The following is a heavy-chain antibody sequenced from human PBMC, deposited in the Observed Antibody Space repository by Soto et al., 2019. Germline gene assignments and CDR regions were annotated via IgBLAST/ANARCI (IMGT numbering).Heavy chain of an antibody. D-gene: IGHD3-16*01. Sequence: EVQLVESGGGLVQPGGSLRLSCEASGCTFKTYWMHWVRQVPGEGLMWVSRIVGDETSTTYADSVTGRFTISRDNAKNTLYLQMNSLRVEDTAVYYCARGGARSFDYWGQGTLVTVSS. V-gene: IGHV3-74*01. CDR3: ARGGARSFDY. CDR1: GCTFKTYW. J-gene: IGHJ4*02. CDR2: IVGDETST.